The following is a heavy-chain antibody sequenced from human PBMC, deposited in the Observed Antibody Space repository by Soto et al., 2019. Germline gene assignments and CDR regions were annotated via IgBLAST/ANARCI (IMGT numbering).Heavy chain of an antibody. J-gene: IGHJ6*02. CDR2: ISGRGTTI. CDR3: GRAFDRTTVTRGGMDV. Sequence: EVQLVESGGGLVQPGGSLRLSCVASGFSFSSYSMNWVRQAPGKGLEWISFISGRGTTIYFADSVKGRFTVSRDNAKNSLSLQVSNLRDEDTAVYYCGRAFDRTTVTRGGMDVWGQGTTVTVSS. D-gene: IGHD4-17*01. V-gene: IGHV3-48*02. CDR1: GFSFSSYS.